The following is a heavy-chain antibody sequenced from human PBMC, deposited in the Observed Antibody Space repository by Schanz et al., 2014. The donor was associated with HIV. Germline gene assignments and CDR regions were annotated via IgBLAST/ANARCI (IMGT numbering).Heavy chain of an antibody. V-gene: IGHV3-30*04. D-gene: IGHD1-1*01. CDR1: GFTFSNYA. J-gene: IGHJ4*02. CDR2: ISYDGSNK. Sequence: VPLVESGGGVVQPGRSLRLSCAVSGFTFSNYAMHWVRQAPGKGLEWVAVISYDGSNKYYADSVKGRFTISRDNSKNTLYLQMNSLRAEDTAVYYCAKRRDSGYAYFDCWGQGTLVTVSS. CDR3: AKRRDSGYAYFDC.